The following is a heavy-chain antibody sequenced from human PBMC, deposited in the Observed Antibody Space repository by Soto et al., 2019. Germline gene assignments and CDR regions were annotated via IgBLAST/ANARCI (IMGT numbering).Heavy chain of an antibody. CDR2: ISYDGTNK. CDR3: AKSLGYCSSTSCLDFYYAMDV. D-gene: IGHD2-2*01. CDR1: GFTFSSYG. Sequence: GGSLRLSCAASGFTFSSYGMHWVRQAPGKGLEWVTVISYDGTNKFYTDFVKGRFTISRDNSKNTLYLQMNSLRAEDTAVYYCAKSLGYCSSTSCLDFYYAMDVWGPGTTVTVSS. V-gene: IGHV3-30*18. J-gene: IGHJ6*02.